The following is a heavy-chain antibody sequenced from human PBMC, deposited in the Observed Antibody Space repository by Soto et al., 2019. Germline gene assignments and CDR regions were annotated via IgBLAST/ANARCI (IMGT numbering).Heavy chain of an antibody. V-gene: IGHV1-3*04. Sequence: ASVKVSCKASGYNFTTYAMLWVRQAPGQRPEWMGWINTGNGNTKYSPKFQGRVTITRDTSASTAYMELSSLKSEDTAVYYCATGERLYYYYYGMDVWGQGSTATVSS. CDR3: ATGERLYYYYYGMDV. J-gene: IGHJ6*02. D-gene: IGHD3-3*01. CDR2: INTGNGNT. CDR1: GYNFTTYA.